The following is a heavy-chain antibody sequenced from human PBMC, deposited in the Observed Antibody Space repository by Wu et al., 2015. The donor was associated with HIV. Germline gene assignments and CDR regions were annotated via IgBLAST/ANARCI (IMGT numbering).Heavy chain of an antibody. CDR1: GGTFSSYA. CDR3: ARPQRVTRVRGVMPEDDAFDI. Sequence: QVQLVQSGAEVKKPGSSVKVSCKASGGTFSSYAISWVRQAPGQGLEWMGGIIPIFGTANYAQKFQGRVTITTDESTSTAYMELSSLRSEDTAVYYCARPQRVTRVRGVMPEDDAFDIWGQGTMVTVSS. J-gene: IGHJ3*02. V-gene: IGHV1-69*05. D-gene: IGHD3-10*01. CDR2: IIPIFGTA.